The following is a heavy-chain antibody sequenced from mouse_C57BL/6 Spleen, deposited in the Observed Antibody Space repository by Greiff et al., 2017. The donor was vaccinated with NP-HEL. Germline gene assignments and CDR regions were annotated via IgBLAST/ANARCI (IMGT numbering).Heavy chain of an antibody. J-gene: IGHJ3*01. CDR1: GYTFTDYE. Sequence: VQLQQSGAELVRPGASVTLSCKASGYTFTDYEMHWVKQTPVHGLEWIGAIDPETGGTAYNRKFKGKAIMTVAKSSSTAYMELRILTSEDSAVDYCSPNWDAFAYWGQGTLVTVSA. CDR2: IDPETGGT. D-gene: IGHD4-1*02. V-gene: IGHV1-15*01. CDR3: SPNWDAFAY.